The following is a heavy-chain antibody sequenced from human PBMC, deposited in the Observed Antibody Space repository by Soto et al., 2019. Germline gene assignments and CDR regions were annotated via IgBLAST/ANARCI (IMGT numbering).Heavy chain of an antibody. D-gene: IGHD2-2*01. CDR1: GFTFSSYA. Sequence: PGGSLRLSCSASGFTFSSYAMHWFRQAPGKGLEYVSAISSNGGSTYYADSVKGRFTISRDNSKNTLNLQMSSLRAEDTAVYYCVKEYCRSIGCSTSTTFDYWGQGTLVTVSS. CDR3: VKEYCRSIGCSTSTTFDY. J-gene: IGHJ4*02. CDR2: ISSNGGST. V-gene: IGHV3-64D*08.